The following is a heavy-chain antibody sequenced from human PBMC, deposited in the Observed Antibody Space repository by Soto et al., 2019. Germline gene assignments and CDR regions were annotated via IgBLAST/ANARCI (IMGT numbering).Heavy chain of an antibody. CDR3: TRDPHALDF. J-gene: IGHJ4*02. CDR1: GFTFNTYS. D-gene: IGHD2-2*01. Sequence: EVQLVESGGGLVQPGGSLRLSCAASGFTFNTYSMNWVRQTPEKGLEWVAYITSGSTRILYADSVRVRFTISRDNAKDSLYLHMTSLRDEDTAMYYCTRDPHALDFWGQGTRVIVSS. V-gene: IGHV3-48*02. CDR2: ITSGSTRI.